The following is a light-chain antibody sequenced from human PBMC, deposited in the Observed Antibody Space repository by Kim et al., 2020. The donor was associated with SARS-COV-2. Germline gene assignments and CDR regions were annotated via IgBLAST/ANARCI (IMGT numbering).Light chain of an antibody. V-gene: IGKV3-15*01. CDR2: GAS. CDR1: QSVSSN. Sequence: SVSPGERATLSCRASQSVSSNLAWYQQKPGQAPRLLIKGASTRATGIAARFSGSGSGTEFTLTISSLQSEDFAFYYCQQYNQLPLTFGGGTKVEIK. J-gene: IGKJ4*01. CDR3: QQYNQLPLT.